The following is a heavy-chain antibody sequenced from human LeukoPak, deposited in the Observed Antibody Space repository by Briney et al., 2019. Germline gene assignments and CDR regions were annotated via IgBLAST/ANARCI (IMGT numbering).Heavy chain of an antibody. J-gene: IGHJ5*02. Sequence: SETLSLTCTVSGGSISSGDYYWSWIRQPPGKGLEWIGYIYYSGSTYYNPSLKSRVTISVDTSKNQFSLKLSSVTAADTAVYYCARRVIMSAAGVPDTWLDPWGQGILVTVSS. CDR3: ARRVIMSAAGVPDTWLDP. CDR1: GGSISSGDYY. D-gene: IGHD2-8*01. V-gene: IGHV4-30-4*01. CDR2: IYYSGST.